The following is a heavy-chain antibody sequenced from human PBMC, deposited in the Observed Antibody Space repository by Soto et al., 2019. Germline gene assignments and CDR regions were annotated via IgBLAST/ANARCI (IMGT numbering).Heavy chain of an antibody. J-gene: IGHJ6*02. D-gene: IGHD2-2*01. CDR1: GFTFSSYW. CDR3: ARDVLYCSSTSCSYYYYYGMDV. V-gene: IGHV3-74*01. Sequence: PGGSLRLSCAASGFTFSSYWMHWVRQAPGKGLVWVSRINSDGSSTSYADSVKGRFTISRDNAKNTLYLQMNSLRAEDTAVYYCARDVLYCSSTSCSYYYYYGMDVWGQGTTVTVSS. CDR2: INSDGSST.